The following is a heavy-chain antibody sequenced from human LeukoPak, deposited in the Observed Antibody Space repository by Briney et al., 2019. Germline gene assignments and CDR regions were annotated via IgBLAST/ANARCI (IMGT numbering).Heavy chain of an antibody. V-gene: IGHV1-24*01. CDR2: FDPEDGET. CDR1: GYTLTELS. D-gene: IGHD2-15*01. CDR3: ARDPRYCSGGSCYNFRFDP. J-gene: IGHJ5*02. Sequence: GASVKVSCKVSGYTLTELSMHWVRQAPGKGLEWMGGFDPEDGETIYAQKFQGRVTMTEDTSTDTAYMELSSLRSEDTAVYYCARDPRYCSGGSCYNFRFDPWGQGTLVTVSS.